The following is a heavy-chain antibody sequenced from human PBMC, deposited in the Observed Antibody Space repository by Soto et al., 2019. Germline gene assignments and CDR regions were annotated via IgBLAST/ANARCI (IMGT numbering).Heavy chain of an antibody. CDR1: GGTFSSYA. D-gene: IGHD6-13*01. Sequence: QVQLVQSGAEVKKPGSSVKVSCKASGGTFSSYAISWVRQAPGQGLEWMGGIIPIFGTANYAQKFQGRVTITADKSQSKALMELSRLGFEDKAVYLCARSGQLVRPEPYYYFGKDVWGQGTTVTVSS. J-gene: IGHJ6*02. CDR3: ARSGQLVRPEPYYYFGKDV. CDR2: IIPIFGTA. V-gene: IGHV1-69*06.